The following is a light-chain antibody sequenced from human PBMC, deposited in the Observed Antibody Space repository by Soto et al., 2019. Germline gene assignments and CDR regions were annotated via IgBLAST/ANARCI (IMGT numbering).Light chain of an antibody. Sequence: DIQMTQSPSSVSASVGDRVTITCRASQGVSSWLAWYQQKPGMAPKLLIYAVSTLQSGVPARFSGSGSDTDFTLTISRLQPDDFATYYCQQANGFPVTFGGGTRVEIK. V-gene: IGKV1-12*01. J-gene: IGKJ4*01. CDR3: QQANGFPVT. CDR2: AVS. CDR1: QGVSSW.